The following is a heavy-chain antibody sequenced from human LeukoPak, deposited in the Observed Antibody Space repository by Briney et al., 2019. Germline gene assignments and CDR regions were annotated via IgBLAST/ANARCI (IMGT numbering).Heavy chain of an antibody. CDR3: ARGRVSSWYPVASDY. Sequence: ASLKVSCKASGYTFTSYGINWVRQAIGQGLEWMGWMNPNSGNTGYAQKFQGRVTMTRNTSISTAYMELSSLRSEDTAVYYCARGRVSSWYPVASDYWGQGTLVTVSS. D-gene: IGHD6-13*01. V-gene: IGHV1-8*01. CDR2: MNPNSGNT. J-gene: IGHJ4*02. CDR1: GYTFTSYG.